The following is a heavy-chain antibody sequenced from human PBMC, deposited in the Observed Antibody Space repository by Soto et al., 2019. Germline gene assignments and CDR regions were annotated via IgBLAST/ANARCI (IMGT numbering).Heavy chain of an antibody. CDR2: IWYDGSNK. CDR3: ARGLAAGTSVLGSWFDY. CDR1: GFTFSSYG. J-gene: IGHJ5*01. V-gene: IGHV3-33*01. D-gene: IGHD6-13*01. Sequence: GGSLRLSCAASGFTFSSYGMHWVRQAPGKGLEWVAVIWYDGSNKYYADSVKGRFTISRDNSKNTLYLQMNSLRAEDTAVYYCARGLAAGTSVLGSWFDYWGQGTLVTVSS.